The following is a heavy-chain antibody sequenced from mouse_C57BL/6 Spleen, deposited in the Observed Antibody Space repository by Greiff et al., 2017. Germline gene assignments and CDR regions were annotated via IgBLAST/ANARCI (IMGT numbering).Heavy chain of an antibody. J-gene: IGHJ2*01. CDR3: ARSSATYYSNYEDYFDY. CDR1: GYTFTSYW. V-gene: IGHV1-64*01. D-gene: IGHD2-5*01. Sequence: QVQLQQPGAELVKPGASVKLSCKASGYTFTSYWMHWVKQRPGQGLEWIGMIHPNSGSTNYNEKFKSKATLTVDKSSSTAYMQLSSLTSEDSAVYYCARSSATYYSNYEDYFDYWGQGTTLTVSS. CDR2: IHPNSGST.